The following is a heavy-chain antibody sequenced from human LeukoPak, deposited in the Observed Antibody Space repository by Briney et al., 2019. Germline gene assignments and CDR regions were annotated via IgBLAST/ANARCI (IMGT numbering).Heavy chain of an antibody. Sequence: GRSLRLSCAASGFTFNSYAMHWVRQAPGKGLEWVAVISYDGSNKYYADSVKGRFTISRDNSKNTLYLQMNSLRAEDTAVYYCACESIAVADFDYWGQGTLVTVSS. V-gene: IGHV3-30*04. D-gene: IGHD6-19*01. CDR1: GFTFNSYA. J-gene: IGHJ4*02. CDR2: ISYDGSNK. CDR3: ACESIAVADFDY.